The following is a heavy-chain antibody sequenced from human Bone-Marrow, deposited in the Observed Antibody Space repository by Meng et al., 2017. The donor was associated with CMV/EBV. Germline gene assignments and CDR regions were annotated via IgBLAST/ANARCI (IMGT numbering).Heavy chain of an antibody. V-gene: IGHV3-48*03. CDR3: ARGGKGGHHVLRFLEWLRNPDY. CDR2: ISSSGSTI. J-gene: IGHJ4*02. D-gene: IGHD3-3*01. CDR1: GFTFSSYE. Sequence: GGSLRLSCAASGFTFSSYEMNWVRQAPGKGLEWVSYISSSGSTIYYADSVKGRFTISRDNAKNSLYLQMNSLRAEDTAVYYCARGGKGGHHVLRFLEWLRNPDYWGQGTLVTVFS.